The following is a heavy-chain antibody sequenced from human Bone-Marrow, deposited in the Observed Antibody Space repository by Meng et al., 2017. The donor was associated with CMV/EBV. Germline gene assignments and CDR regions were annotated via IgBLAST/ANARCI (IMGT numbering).Heavy chain of an antibody. D-gene: IGHD3-22*01. J-gene: IGHJ4*02. CDR3: ARGDATYYYDSSGSPGVGY. CDR1: GYSFTSYW. Sequence: GGSLRLSCKGSGYSFTSYWIGWVRQMPGKGLEWMGIIYPGDSDTRYSPSFQGQVTISADKSISTAYLQWSSLKASDTAMYYCARGDATYYYDSSGSPGVGYWGQGTRVTGSS. CDR2: IYPGDSDT. V-gene: IGHV5-51*01.